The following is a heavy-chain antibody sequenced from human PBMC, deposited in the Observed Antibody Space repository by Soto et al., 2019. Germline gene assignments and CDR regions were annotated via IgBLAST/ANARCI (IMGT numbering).Heavy chain of an antibody. J-gene: IGHJ4*02. CDR3: AREGRYSSSSDNNPVSDY. CDR2: IYSGGST. V-gene: IGHV3-23*03. D-gene: IGHD6-6*01. Sequence: EVQLLESGGGLVQPGGSLRLSCAASGFTFSLYPMSWVRQAPGKGLEWVSVIYSGGSTYYADSVKGRFTISRDNSKNTLYLQMNSLRAEDTAVYYCAREGRYSSSSDNNPVSDYWGQGTLVTVSS. CDR1: GFTFSLYP.